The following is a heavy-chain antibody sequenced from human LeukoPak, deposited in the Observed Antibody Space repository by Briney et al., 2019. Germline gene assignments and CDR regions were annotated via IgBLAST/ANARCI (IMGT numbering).Heavy chain of an antibody. D-gene: IGHD3-22*01. V-gene: IGHV1-69*04. J-gene: IGHJ5*02. Sequence: SVKVSCKASGYTFTSYAISWVRQAPGQGLEWMGRIIPILGIANYAQKFQGRVTITADKSTSTAYMELSSLRSEDTAVYYCARGGYGNWFDPWGQGTLVTVSS. CDR1: GYTFTSYA. CDR3: ARGGYGNWFDP. CDR2: IIPILGIA.